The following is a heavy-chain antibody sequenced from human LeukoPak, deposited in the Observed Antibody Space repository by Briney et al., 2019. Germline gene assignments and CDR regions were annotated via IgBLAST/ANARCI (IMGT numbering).Heavy chain of an antibody. CDR3: AKCPRSTSCYPYYFDY. V-gene: IGHV3-21*01. Sequence: GGSLRLSCAASGFTFSSYWMHWVRQAPGKGLEWVSSISGSSSYIYYADSMKGRFTISRDNGKNSLYLQMNSLRAEDTAVYYCAKCPRSTSCYPYYFDYWGQGTLVTVSS. J-gene: IGHJ4*02. CDR2: ISGSSSYI. CDR1: GFTFSSYW. D-gene: IGHD2-2*01.